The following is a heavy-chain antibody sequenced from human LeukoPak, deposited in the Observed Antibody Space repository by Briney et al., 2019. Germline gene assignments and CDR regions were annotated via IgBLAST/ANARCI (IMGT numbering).Heavy chain of an antibody. CDR1: GFTFSSYG. D-gene: IGHD3-22*01. CDR2: IWYDGSNK. CDR3: AKVTGDDFDTIGAFDY. V-gene: IGHV3-33*06. J-gene: IGHJ4*02. Sequence: GRSLRLSCAASGFTFSSYGMHWVRQAPGKGLEWVALIWYDGSNKYYADSVKGRFTISRDNSKNTLYLQMNSLRAEDTAVYYCAKVTGDDFDTIGAFDYWGQGTLVTISS.